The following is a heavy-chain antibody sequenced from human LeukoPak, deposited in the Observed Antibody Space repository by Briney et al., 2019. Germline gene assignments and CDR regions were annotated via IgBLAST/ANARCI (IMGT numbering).Heavy chain of an antibody. V-gene: IGHV3-23*01. D-gene: IGHD3-3*01. CDR1: GFTFSSYA. CDR3: AKDLVGLRFLEWLFADY. J-gene: IGHJ4*02. CDR2: ISGSGGST. Sequence: PGGSLRLSCAASGFTFSSYAMSWVRQAPGKGLEWVSAISGSGGSTYYADSVKGRFTISRDNSKNTLYLQMNSLRAEDMAVYYCAKDLVGLRFLEWLFADYWGQGTLVTVSS.